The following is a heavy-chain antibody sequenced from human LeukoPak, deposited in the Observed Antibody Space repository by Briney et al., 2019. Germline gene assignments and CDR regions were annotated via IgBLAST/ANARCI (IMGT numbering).Heavy chain of an antibody. CDR1: GYTLTELS. CDR3: ATGPYYYDSSGYFRYYGMDV. CDR2: FDPEDGET. V-gene: IGHV1-24*01. D-gene: IGHD3-22*01. Sequence: ASVKVSCKVSGYTLTELSMHWVRQAPGKGLEWMGGFDPEDGETIYAQKFQGRVTMTEDTSTDTAYMELSSLGSEDTAVYYCATGPYYYDSSGYFRYYGMDVWGQGTTVTVSS. J-gene: IGHJ6*02.